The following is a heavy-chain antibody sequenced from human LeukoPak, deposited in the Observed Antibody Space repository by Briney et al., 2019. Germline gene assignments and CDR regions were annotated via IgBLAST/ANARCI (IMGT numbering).Heavy chain of an antibody. V-gene: IGHV4-30-2*02. Sequence: PSQTLSLTCTVSGGSISSGGHSWSWIRQPPGKGLEWIGYIYHSGSGSTYYNPSLKSRVTISVDTSKNQFSLKLSSVTAADTAVYYCARAVIPFIWNEPLGYWGQGTLVTVSS. J-gene: IGHJ4*02. CDR2: IYHSGSGST. CDR1: GGSISSGGHS. D-gene: IGHD1-1*01. CDR3: ARAVIPFIWNEPLGY.